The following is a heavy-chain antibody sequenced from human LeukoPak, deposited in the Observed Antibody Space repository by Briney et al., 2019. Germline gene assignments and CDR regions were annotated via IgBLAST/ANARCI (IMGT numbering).Heavy chain of an antibody. CDR2: IYYSGST. Sequence: SETLSLTCAVYGGSFSGYYWSWIRQPPGKGLEWIGSIYYSGSTYYNPPLKSRVTISVDTSKNQFSLKLSSVTAADTAVYYCARLLWFGEPKPDYWGQGTLVTVSS. CDR3: ARLLWFGEPKPDY. D-gene: IGHD3-10*01. V-gene: IGHV4-34*01. J-gene: IGHJ4*02. CDR1: GGSFSGYY.